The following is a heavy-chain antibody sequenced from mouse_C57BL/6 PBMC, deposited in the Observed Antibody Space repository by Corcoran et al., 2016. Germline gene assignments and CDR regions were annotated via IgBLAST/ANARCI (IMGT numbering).Heavy chain of an antibody. CDR2: INTYSGVP. Sequence: QIQLVQSGPELRKHGDPVKISCKASGYTFTTYGMSWVKQAPGKGLKWMGWINTYSGVPTYADDFKGRFAFSLETSASTAYLQINNLKNEDTATYFWARGSVDYWGQGTSVTVSS. V-gene: IGHV9-3*01. CDR1: GYTFTTYG. CDR3: ARGSVDY. J-gene: IGHJ4*01.